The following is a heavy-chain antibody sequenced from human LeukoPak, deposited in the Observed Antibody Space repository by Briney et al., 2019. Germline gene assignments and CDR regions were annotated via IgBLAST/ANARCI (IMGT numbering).Heavy chain of an antibody. D-gene: IGHD3-22*01. CDR3: TRIYDSSGYYFNWYFDL. V-gene: IGHV3-49*03. J-gene: IGHJ2*01. CDR1: GFTFGDYA. CDR2: IRSKAYGGTT. Sequence: GGSLRLSCTASGFTFGDYAMSWFRQAPGKGLEWVGFIRSKAYGGTTEYAASVKGRFTISRDDSKSIAYLQMSSLKTEDTAVYYCTRIYDSSGYYFNWYFDLWGRGTLVTVSS.